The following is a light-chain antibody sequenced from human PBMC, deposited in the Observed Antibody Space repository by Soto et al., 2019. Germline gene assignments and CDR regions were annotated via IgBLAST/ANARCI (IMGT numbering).Light chain of an antibody. V-gene: IGLV2-14*01. CDR2: EVS. Sequence: QSALTQPASVSGSPGQSITISCTGTSSDVGGYNYVSWYQHHPGKAPKLIIYEVSNRPSGVSNRFSGFKSGNTASLTISGLQAEDEADYYCSFYTISGVFGGGTKLTVL. J-gene: IGLJ3*02. CDR1: SSDVGGYNY. CDR3: SFYTISGV.